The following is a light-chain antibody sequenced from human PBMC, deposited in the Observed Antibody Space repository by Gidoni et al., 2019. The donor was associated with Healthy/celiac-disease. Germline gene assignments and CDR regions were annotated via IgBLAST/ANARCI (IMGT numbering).Light chain of an antibody. CDR1: ALPKQY. CDR2: KDS. V-gene: IGLV3-25*03. Sequence: SYELTPPPPVSVPPGQTARLTCSGDALPKQYAYWYQQKPGQAPVLVIYKDSERPSGIPERFSGSSSGTTVTLTISGVQAEDEADYYCQSADSSGTFVVFGGGTKLTVL. CDR3: QSADSSGTFVV. J-gene: IGLJ2*01.